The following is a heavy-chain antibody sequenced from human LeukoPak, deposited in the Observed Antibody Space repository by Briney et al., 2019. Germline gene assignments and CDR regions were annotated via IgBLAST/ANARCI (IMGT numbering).Heavy chain of an antibody. CDR3: ARDRIAAVDY. V-gene: IGHV4-59*01. D-gene: IGHD6-13*01. Sequence: SETLSLTCTVSGGSIRSYYWSWIRQPPGKGLEWIGYIYYSGSTNYNPSLKSRVTISVDTSKNQFSLKLSSVTAADTAVYYCARDRIAAVDYWGQGTLVTVSS. CDR1: GGSIRSYY. CDR2: IYYSGST. J-gene: IGHJ4*02.